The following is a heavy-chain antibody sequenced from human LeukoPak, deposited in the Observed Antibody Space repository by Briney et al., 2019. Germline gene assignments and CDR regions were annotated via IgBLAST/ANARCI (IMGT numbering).Heavy chain of an antibody. CDR3: ARPRGYDSSGYYYGGGPNDAFDI. CDR1: GGSISSYY. D-gene: IGHD3-22*01. V-gene: IGHV4-59*08. CDR2: IYYSGNS. Sequence: SETLSLTCTVSGGSISSYYWSWIRQPPGKGLEWIGNIYYSGNSNSNHSLKSRVTISVDTSKNQFSLKLSSVTAADTAVYYCARPRGYDSSGYYYGGGPNDAFDIWGQGTMVTVSS. J-gene: IGHJ3*02.